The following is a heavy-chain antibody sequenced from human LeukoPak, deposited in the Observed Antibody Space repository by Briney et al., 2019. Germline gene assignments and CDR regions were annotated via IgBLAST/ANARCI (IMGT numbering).Heavy chain of an antibody. CDR2: IRSDGSSK. J-gene: IGHJ4*02. Sequence: GGSLRLSCAASGFTFRSYGLHWVRQAPGKGLEWVALIRSDGSSKNYADSVKGRFTISRDASKNTVYLRMNSLRAEDTAVYSCAKWSGDYPSYYLDYWGQGTLVTVSS. CDR3: AKWSGDYPSYYLDY. CDR1: GFTFRSYG. D-gene: IGHD4-17*01. V-gene: IGHV3-30*02.